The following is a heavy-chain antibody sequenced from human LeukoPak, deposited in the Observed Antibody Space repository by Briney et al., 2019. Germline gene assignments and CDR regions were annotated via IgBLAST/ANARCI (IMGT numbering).Heavy chain of an antibody. V-gene: IGHV3-30*02. CDR2: VPHDGIIT. J-gene: IGHJ4*02. D-gene: IGHD3-10*01. Sequence: PGGSLRLSCVASGFTFSTYGMHWVRQAPGKGLEWVTFVPHDGIITNYADSVKGRFTFSRDNSKNTLYVQMNNVRVEDTAVYYCAKGQAFYIDYWGQGTLVTVSS. CDR1: GFTFSTYG. CDR3: AKGQAFYIDY.